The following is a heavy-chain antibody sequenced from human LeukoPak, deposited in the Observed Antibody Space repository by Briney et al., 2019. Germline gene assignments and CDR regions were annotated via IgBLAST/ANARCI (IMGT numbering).Heavy chain of an antibody. D-gene: IGHD6-13*01. CDR2: ISYDGSNK. Sequence: GGSLRLSCAASGFTFSSYGMHWVRQAPGKGLEWVAVISYDGSNKYYADSVKGRFTISRDNSKNTLYLQMNSLRAEDTAVYYCAKQREGISWSPDYWGQGTLVTVSS. V-gene: IGHV3-30*18. CDR3: AKQREGISWSPDY. CDR1: GFTFSSYG. J-gene: IGHJ4*02.